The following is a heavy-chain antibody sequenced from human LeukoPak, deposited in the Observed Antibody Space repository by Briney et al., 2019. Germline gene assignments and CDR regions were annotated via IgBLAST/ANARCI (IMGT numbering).Heavy chain of an antibody. V-gene: IGHV3-7*03. CDR3: AKYRAVADSDAFDI. CDR1: GFSFTTYW. D-gene: IGHD6-19*01. Sequence: GGSLRLSCAASGFSFTTYWMGWVRQAPGKGLEWVANIKQDGTEKYYVDSVMGRFTISRDNAKNSLYLQMNSLRAEDTAVYYCAKYRAVADSDAFDIWGQGTMVTVSS. J-gene: IGHJ3*02. CDR2: IKQDGTEK.